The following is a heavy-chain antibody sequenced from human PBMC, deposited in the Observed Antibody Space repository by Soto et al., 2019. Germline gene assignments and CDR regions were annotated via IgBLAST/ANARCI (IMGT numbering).Heavy chain of an antibody. CDR2: ISSSSSTI. D-gene: IGHD6-13*01. Sequence: EVQLVESGGGLVQPGGSLRLSCAASGFTFSSYSMNWVRQAPGKGLEWVSYISSSSSTIYYADSVKGRFTISRDNAKNSLYLQMNSLRAEDTAVYYCARDGMKEQQLVRFIHWFDPWGQGTLVTVSS. CDR3: ARDGMKEQQLVRFIHWFDP. V-gene: IGHV3-48*01. J-gene: IGHJ5*02. CDR1: GFTFSSYS.